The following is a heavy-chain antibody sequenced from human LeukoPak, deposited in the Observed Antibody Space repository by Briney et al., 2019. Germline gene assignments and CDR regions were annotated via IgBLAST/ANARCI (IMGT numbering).Heavy chain of an antibody. CDR1: GFTVSSNY. CDR3: ARDLGSYVDS. Sequence: PGGSLRLSCAASGFTVSSNYMSSVRQAPGKGVEWVSIIYRDDGTFYANSVKDRFTISRDNSKKTLFLLMNSLRAEDTAVYYCARDLGSYVDSWGHGTLVTVSS. V-gene: IGHV3-66*01. J-gene: IGHJ5*01. CDR2: IYRDDGT. D-gene: IGHD5-18*01.